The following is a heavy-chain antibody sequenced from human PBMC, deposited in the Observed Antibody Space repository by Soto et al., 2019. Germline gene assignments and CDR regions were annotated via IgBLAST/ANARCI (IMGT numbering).Heavy chain of an antibody. D-gene: IGHD5-18*01. Sequence: QVQLVQSGAEVKKPGSSVKVSCKASGGTFSSYTFSWVQQAPGQGLEWMGRSIPMLGIANYAQKFQGRVTITADKSTSTAYMELSSLRSEDTAVYYCANRGYSYGFVIYWGQGTLVTVSS. J-gene: IGHJ4*02. V-gene: IGHV1-69*02. CDR1: GGTFSSYT. CDR3: ANRGYSYGFVIY. CDR2: SIPMLGIA.